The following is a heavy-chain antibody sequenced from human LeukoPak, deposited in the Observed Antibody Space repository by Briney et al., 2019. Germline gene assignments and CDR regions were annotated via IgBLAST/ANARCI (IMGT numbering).Heavy chain of an antibody. Sequence: SVKVSCKASGGTFSSYAISWVRQAPGQGLEWMGGIIPIFGTANYAQKFQGRVTITADESTSTAYMELSSLRPEDTAVYYCARARITMVRGVILRGNWFDPWGQGTLVTVSS. D-gene: IGHD3-10*01. CDR2: IIPIFGTA. V-gene: IGHV1-69*13. CDR3: ARARITMVRGVILRGNWFDP. J-gene: IGHJ5*02. CDR1: GGTFSSYA.